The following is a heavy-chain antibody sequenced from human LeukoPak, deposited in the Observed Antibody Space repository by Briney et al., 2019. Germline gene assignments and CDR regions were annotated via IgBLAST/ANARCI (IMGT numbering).Heavy chain of an antibody. CDR1: GFTFSTHA. CDR3: VRDRGSGYSYGMYYYFYGVDV. J-gene: IGHJ6*02. V-gene: IGHV3-33*01. D-gene: IGHD5-18*01. Sequence: PGGSLRLSCAASGFTFSTHAMHWVRQAPGKGLEWVAVIWSDGSSKYYADSVKGRFTISRDNSKNTLFLDMSSLRVEETAVYYCVRDRGSGYSYGMYYYFYGVDVWGQGTTVTVSS. CDR2: IWSDGSSK.